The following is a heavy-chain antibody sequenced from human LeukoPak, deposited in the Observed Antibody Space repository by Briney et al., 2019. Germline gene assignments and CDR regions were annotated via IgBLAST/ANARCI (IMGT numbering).Heavy chain of an antibody. CDR1: GGSISSSSYY. V-gene: IGHV4-39*07. CDR2: IYYSGST. J-gene: IGHJ6*03. CDR3: ARDPGADSNGYYYYMDV. D-gene: IGHD5-18*01. Sequence: SETLSLTCTVSGGSISSSSYYWGWIRQPPGKGLEWIGSIYYSGSTYYNPSLKSRVTISVDTSKNQFSLKLSSVTAADTAVYYCARDPGADSNGYYYYMDVWGKGTTVTVSS.